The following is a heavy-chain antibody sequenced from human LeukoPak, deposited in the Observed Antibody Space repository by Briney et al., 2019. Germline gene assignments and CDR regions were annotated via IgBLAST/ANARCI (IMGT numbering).Heavy chain of an antibody. CDR2: INHGGST. CDR3: ARKGYGVREDFQH. Sequence: PSETLSLTCAVYGGSFSGYYWSWIRQPPGKGLEWIGEINHGGSTNYNPSLKSRVTISVDTSKNQFSLKLSSVTAADTAVYYCARKGYGVREDFQHWGQGTLVTVSS. CDR1: GGSFSGYY. D-gene: IGHD4-17*01. J-gene: IGHJ1*01. V-gene: IGHV4-34*01.